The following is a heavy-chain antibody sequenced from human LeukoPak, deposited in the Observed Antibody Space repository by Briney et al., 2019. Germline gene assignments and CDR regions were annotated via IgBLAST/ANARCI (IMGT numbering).Heavy chain of an antibody. Sequence: GESLKISCEGSGYTFRSYWIGWVRQMPGKDLEWMGMIYPGDSDTRYSPSFQGQVTFSADLSLNTAYLQWSSLEASDTAIYYCTRQSRACSSGSCYVVSWGQGTQVTVSS. CDR1: GYTFRSYW. CDR3: TRQSRACSSGSCYVVS. J-gene: IGHJ5*01. D-gene: IGHD2-15*01. CDR2: IYPGDSDT. V-gene: IGHV5-51*01.